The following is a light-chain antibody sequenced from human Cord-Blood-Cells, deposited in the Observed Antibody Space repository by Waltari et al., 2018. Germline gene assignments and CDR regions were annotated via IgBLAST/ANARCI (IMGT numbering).Light chain of an antibody. J-gene: IGLJ1*01. V-gene: IGLV2-11*01. CDR1: RSDVGGYNS. CDR2: AVS. CDR3: CSYAGSYTYV. Sequence: QSAMTQPRSVSGSPGQSVTISCTGTRSDVGGYNSVSWYQQHPGKAPKLLVYAVSNRPSGLPDRVSCSKSRNTASLTIFGLQAEDDADYYCCSYAGSYTYVFETGTNGTVL.